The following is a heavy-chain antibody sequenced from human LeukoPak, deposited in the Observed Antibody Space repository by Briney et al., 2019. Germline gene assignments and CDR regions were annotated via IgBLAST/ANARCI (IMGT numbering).Heavy chain of an antibody. J-gene: IGHJ4*02. Sequence: GGSLRLSCAASGFTFSSYAMSWVRQAPGKGLEWVSAISASGGSTYYADSVKGRFTISRDNSKNTLYLQMNSLRAEDTAVYYCATYYVWGSYDYWGQGTLVTVSS. CDR3: ATYYVWGSYDY. V-gene: IGHV3-23*01. D-gene: IGHD3-16*01. CDR1: GFTFSSYA. CDR2: ISASGGST.